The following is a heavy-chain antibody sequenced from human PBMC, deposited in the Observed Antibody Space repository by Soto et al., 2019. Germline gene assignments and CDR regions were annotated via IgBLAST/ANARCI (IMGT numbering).Heavy chain of an antibody. J-gene: IGHJ3*02. CDR2: IYSSGST. Sequence: PSETLSLTCTVSGGSISCYFWSWIRQPAGKGLDWIGRIYSSGSTNYNPSLNSRITMSVDTSKNQFSLKLSSVSAADTAVYYCARAYDSNGNHAFDIWGQGTLVTDS. CDR1: GGSISCYF. CDR3: ARAYDSNGNHAFDI. D-gene: IGHD3-22*01. V-gene: IGHV4-4*07.